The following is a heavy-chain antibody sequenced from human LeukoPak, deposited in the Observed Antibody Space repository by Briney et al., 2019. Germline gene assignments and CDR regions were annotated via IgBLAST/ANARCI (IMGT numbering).Heavy chain of an antibody. V-gene: IGHV4-31*03. CDR2: IYYSGST. CDR1: GGSISSGGYY. J-gene: IGHJ6*02. CDR3: ARDGGSQTNYYYYGMDV. D-gene: IGHD2-15*01. Sequence: SETLSLTCTVSGGSISSGGYYWSWIRQHPGKGLEWIGYIYYSGSTYYNPSLKSRVTISVDTSKNQFSLKLSSVTAADTAVYYCARDGGSQTNYYYYGMDVWGQGTLVTVSS.